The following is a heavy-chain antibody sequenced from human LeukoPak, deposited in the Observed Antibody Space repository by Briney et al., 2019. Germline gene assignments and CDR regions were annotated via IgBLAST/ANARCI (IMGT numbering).Heavy chain of an antibody. CDR3: TTRMTSSSPNDY. Sequence: GGSLRLSCAASGFTLSNAYMSWVRQAPGKGLEWVGRIKNKTNGGTTDYAAPVKGRFTISRDDSKNTLYLQMNSLKTEDTAVYYCTTRMTSSSPNDYWGQGTLVTVSS. V-gene: IGHV3-15*01. CDR1: GFTLSNAY. J-gene: IGHJ4*02. D-gene: IGHD6-6*01. CDR2: IKNKTNGGTT.